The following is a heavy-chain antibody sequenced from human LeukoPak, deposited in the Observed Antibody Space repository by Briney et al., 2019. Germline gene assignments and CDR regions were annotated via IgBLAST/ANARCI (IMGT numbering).Heavy chain of an antibody. CDR2: ISYDGSNK. V-gene: IGHV3-30*01. D-gene: IGHD3-22*01. Sequence: GGSLRLSCAASGFTFSSYAMHWVRQAPGKGLEWVAVISYDGSNKYYADSVKGRLTISRDNSKNTLYLQMNSLRAEDTAVYYCARAQSRNTYYYDSSGYYGGEGFDYWGQGTLVTVSS. J-gene: IGHJ4*02. CDR3: ARAQSRNTYYYDSSGYYGGEGFDY. CDR1: GFTFSSYA.